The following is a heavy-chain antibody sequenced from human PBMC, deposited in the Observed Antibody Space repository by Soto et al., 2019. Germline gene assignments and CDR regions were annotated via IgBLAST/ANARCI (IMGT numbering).Heavy chain of an antibody. CDR3: AKSGGKFGTTGYYYFDY. D-gene: IGHD3-9*01. Sequence: EVQLVESGGGLVQPGGSLRLSCAASGFTLSSYDLNWVRQAPGKGLEWVSHITSSGSTILYSDSVKGRFTISRDNAKNSLFLQMNSLRAEDTAMYFCAKSGGKFGTTGYYYFDYWGQGALVTVSS. J-gene: IGHJ4*02. CDR2: ITSSGSTI. CDR1: GFTLSSYD. V-gene: IGHV3-48*03.